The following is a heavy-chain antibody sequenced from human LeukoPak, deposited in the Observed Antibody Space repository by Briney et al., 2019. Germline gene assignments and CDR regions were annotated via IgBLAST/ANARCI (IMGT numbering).Heavy chain of an antibody. CDR1: GYPFRNYV. V-gene: IGHV1-18*01. CDR3: ARDLEVTGTTAGN. J-gene: IGHJ4*02. CDR2: ISVYNGDT. D-gene: IGHD1-1*01. Sequence: ASVKVSCKASGYPFRNYVISWVRQAPGQGLEWMAWISVYNGDTNYAQNFQGRVTLTTDTSTSTAYMELRSLRSDDTAVFYCARDLEVTGTTAGNWGQGTLVTVSS.